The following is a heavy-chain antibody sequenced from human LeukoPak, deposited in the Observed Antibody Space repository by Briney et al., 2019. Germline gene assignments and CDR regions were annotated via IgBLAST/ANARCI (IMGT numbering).Heavy chain of an antibody. CDR3: ATEVEIATTLHYFDY. CDR1: GGSISSGDYY. J-gene: IGHJ4*02. Sequence: SETLSLTCTVSGGSISSGDYYWSWIRQPPGKGLEWIGYIYYSGSTYYNPSLKSRVTISVDTSKNQFSLKLSSVTAADTAVYYCATEVEIATTLHYFDYWGQGTLVTVSS. CDR2: IYYSGST. D-gene: IGHD5-24*01. V-gene: IGHV4-30-4*01.